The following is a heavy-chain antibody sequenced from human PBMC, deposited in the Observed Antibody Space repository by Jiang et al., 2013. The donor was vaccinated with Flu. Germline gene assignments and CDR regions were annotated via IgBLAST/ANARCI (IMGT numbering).Heavy chain of an antibody. V-gene: IGHV1-3*01. CDR2: INAGNGNT. CDR3: ARDLGAMIRVWAFDI. CDR1: GYTFTSYG. Sequence: KPGASVKVSCKASGYTFTSYGISWVRQAPGQGLEWMGWINAGNGNTKYSQKFQGRVTITRDTSASTAYMELSSLRSEDTAVYYCARDLGAMIRVWAFDIWGQGTMVTVSS. J-gene: IGHJ3*02. D-gene: IGHD3-22*01.